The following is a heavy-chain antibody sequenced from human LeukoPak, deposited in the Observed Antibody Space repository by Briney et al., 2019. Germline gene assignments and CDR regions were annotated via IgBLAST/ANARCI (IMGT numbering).Heavy chain of an antibody. CDR2: IWYDGSKE. V-gene: IGHV3-33*06. J-gene: IGHJ6*03. Sequence: GRSLRLSCAASGFTFSSYGMHWVRQAPGKGLEWVAVIWYDGSKEYYADSVKGRFTISRDNSMHTLYLQVNSLRAEDTAVYYCAKDPWSSSSMYFYYMDVWGKGTTVTVSS. D-gene: IGHD6-6*01. CDR3: AKDPWSSSSMYFYYMDV. CDR1: GFTFSSYG.